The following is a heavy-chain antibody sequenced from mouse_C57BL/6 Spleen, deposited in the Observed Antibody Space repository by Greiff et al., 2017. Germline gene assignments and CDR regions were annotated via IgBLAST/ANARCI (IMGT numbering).Heavy chain of an antibody. CDR1: GYTFTSYG. CDR3: ARSGLRLPFDY. CDR2: IYPRSGNT. D-gene: IGHD3-2*02. V-gene: IGHV1-81*01. J-gene: IGHJ2*01. Sequence: QVQLKESGAELARPGASVKLSCKASGYTFTSYGISWVKQRTGQGLEWIGEIYPRSGNTYYNEKFKGKATLTADKSSSTAYMELRSLTSEDSAVYFCARSGLRLPFDYWGQGTTLTVSS.